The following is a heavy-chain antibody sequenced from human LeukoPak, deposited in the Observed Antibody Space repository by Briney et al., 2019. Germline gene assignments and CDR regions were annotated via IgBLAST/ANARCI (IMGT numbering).Heavy chain of an antibody. V-gene: IGHV4-59*10. CDR3: ARYNLAAAGTGGHFDY. CDR1: GGSIGSYY. CDR2: IYTSGST. D-gene: IGHD6-13*01. J-gene: IGHJ4*02. Sequence: PSETLSLTCAVSGGSIGSYYWSWIRQPAGKGLEWIGRIYTSGSTNYNPSLKSRVTMSVDTSKNQFSLKLSSVTAADTAVYYCARYNLAAAGTGGHFDYWGQGTLVTVSS.